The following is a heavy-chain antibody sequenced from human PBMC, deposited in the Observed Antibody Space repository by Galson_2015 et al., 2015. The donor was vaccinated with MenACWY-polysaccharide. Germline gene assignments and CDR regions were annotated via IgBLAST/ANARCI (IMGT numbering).Heavy chain of an antibody. V-gene: IGHV3-74*01. CDR1: GFTFSSYW. D-gene: IGHD2-21*02. J-gene: IGHJ3*01. CDR2: LNTDGSST. Sequence: SLRLSCAASGFTFSSYWMHWVRQAPGEGLVWVSRLNTDGSSTSYADSVKGRFTVSRDNAKNTVYLQMNSLRAEDTAVYYCARDPHCGAGCSIHDAFDVWGQGTKVTVSS. CDR3: ARDPHCGAGCSIHDAFDV.